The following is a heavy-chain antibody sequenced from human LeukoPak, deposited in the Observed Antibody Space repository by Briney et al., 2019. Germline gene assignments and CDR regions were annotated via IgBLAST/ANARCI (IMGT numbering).Heavy chain of an antibody. Sequence: ASVKVSCKTSRYTFTSYGVSWVRQAPGQGLEWMGWINPHNGDTNYAQKLQGRVTMTTDTSTSTAFMELRSLRSDDTAVYYCARRDTKQWLVGYNWFDPWGQGTLVTVSS. CDR2: INPHNGDT. V-gene: IGHV1-18*01. J-gene: IGHJ5*02. D-gene: IGHD6-19*01. CDR3: ARRDTKQWLVGYNWFDP. CDR1: RYTFTSYG.